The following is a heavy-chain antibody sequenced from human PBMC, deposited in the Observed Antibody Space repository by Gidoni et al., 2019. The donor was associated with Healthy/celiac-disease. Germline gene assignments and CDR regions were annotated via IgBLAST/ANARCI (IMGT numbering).Heavy chain of an antibody. CDR2: ISSSSSYI. J-gene: IGHJ6*02. D-gene: IGHD1-1*01. Sequence: EVQLVESGGGLVKPGGSLRLSCAASGFTFSSHSMNWVRPAPGKGLEWVSSISSSSSYIYYADSVKGRFTISRDNAKNSLYLQMNSLRAEDTAVYYCARLLERRIGDYYYYGMDVWGQGTTVTVSS. CDR1: GFTFSSHS. CDR3: ARLLERRIGDYYYYGMDV. V-gene: IGHV3-21*01.